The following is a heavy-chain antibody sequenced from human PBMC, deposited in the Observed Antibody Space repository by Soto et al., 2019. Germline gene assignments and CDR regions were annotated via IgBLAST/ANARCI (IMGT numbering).Heavy chain of an antibody. CDR3: ARVPVAITFIYYNGMDV. CDR2: INHSGYT. Sequence: QVQLQQWGAGLLRASETLSLTCAVSGGSFSCYYWSWIRQPPGKGLEWIGKINHSGYTTYNSSLNRRVTISAVTSQKQCSLKLRSVTAADPAVYYCARVPVAITFIYYNGMDVGGQGTTVTVSS. V-gene: IGHV4-34*01. CDR1: GGSFSCYY. D-gene: IGHD2-15*01. J-gene: IGHJ6*02.